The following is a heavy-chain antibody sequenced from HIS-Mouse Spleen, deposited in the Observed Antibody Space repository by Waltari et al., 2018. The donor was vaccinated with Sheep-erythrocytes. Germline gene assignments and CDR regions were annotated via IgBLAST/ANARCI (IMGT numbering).Heavy chain of an antibody. J-gene: IGHJ3*02. Sequence: GSLRLSCAASGFTFSSYDMHWVRQATGKGLEWVSAIGTAGDTYYPGSVKGRFTISRENAKNSLYLQMNSLRAGDTAVYYCARANSGSYDDAFDIWGQGTMVTVSS. V-gene: IGHV3-13*01. CDR3: ARANSGSYDDAFDI. CDR2: IGTAGDT. CDR1: GFTFSSYD. D-gene: IGHD1-26*01.